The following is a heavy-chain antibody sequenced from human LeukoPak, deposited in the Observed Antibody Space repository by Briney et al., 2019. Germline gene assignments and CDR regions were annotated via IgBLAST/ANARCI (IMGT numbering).Heavy chain of an antibody. CDR2: INHSGST. CDR1: GGSFSGYY. D-gene: IGHD3-22*01. V-gene: IGHV4-34*01. J-gene: IGHJ4*02. CDR3: ARRREVGSGYYYIKYFDY. Sequence: SETLSLTCAVYGGSFSGYYWSWIRQPPGKGLEWIGEINHSGSTNYNPSLKSRVTTSVDTSKNQFSLKLSSVTAADTAVYYCARRREVGSGYYYIKYFDYWGQGTLVTVSS.